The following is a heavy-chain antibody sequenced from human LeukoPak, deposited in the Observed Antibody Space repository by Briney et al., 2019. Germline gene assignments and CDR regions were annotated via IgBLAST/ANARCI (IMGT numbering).Heavy chain of an antibody. CDR2: INHSGST. Sequence: SETLSLTCAVYGGSFSGYYWSWIRQPPGKGLEWIGEINHSGSTNYNPSLKSRVTISVDTSKNQFSLKLSSVTAADTAVYYCARAMRLVYYDSSGYYPNWGQGTLVTVSS. V-gene: IGHV4-34*01. CDR1: GGSFSGYY. D-gene: IGHD3-22*01. CDR3: ARAMRLVYYDSSGYYPN. J-gene: IGHJ4*02.